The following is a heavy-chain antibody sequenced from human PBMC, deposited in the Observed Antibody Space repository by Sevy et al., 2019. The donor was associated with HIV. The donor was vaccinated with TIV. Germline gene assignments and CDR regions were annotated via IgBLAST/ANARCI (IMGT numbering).Heavy chain of an antibody. J-gene: IGHJ6*02. CDR2: INHSGST. CDR3: ASSVLRPYGMDV. Sequence: SETLSLTCAVYGGSFSGYYWSWIRQPPGKGLEWIGEINHSGSTNYNPSLKSRVPITVDTSKNQYSLKLSSVTAADTAVYYCASSVLRPYGMDVWGQGTTVTVSS. V-gene: IGHV4-34*01. D-gene: IGHD3-3*01. CDR1: GGSFSGYY.